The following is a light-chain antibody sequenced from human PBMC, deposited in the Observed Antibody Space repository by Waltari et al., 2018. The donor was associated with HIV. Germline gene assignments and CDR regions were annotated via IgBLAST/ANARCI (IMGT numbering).Light chain of an antibody. Sequence: QSALTQPPSASGSPGQSVTIPCTGTTSDIGGYNYVSWYQQHPGKAPKLVISEVTKRPSGVPGRFSGSKSGTTASLTVSGLQAEDEADYYCSSYANKNGFYVVFGGGTRLTVL. CDR3: SSYANKNGFYVV. J-gene: IGLJ2*01. CDR1: TSDIGGYNY. V-gene: IGLV2-8*01. CDR2: EVT.